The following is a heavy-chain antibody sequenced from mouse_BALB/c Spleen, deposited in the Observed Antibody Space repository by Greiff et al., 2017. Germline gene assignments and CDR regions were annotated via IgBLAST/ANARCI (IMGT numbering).Heavy chain of an antibody. D-gene: IGHD4-1*01. CDR2: IWAGGST. V-gene: IGHV2-9*02. Sequence: VQGVESGPGLVAPSQSLSITCTVSGFSLTSYGVHWVRQPPGKGLEWLGVIWAGGSTNYNSALMSRLSISKDNSKSQVFLKMNSLQTDDTAMYYCARDEENWAIAYWGQGTLVTVSA. CDR3: ARDEENWAIAY. J-gene: IGHJ3*01. CDR1: GFSLTSYG.